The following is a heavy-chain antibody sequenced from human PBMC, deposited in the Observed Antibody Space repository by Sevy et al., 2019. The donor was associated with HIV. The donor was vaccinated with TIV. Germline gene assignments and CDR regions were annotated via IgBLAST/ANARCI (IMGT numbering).Heavy chain of an antibody. J-gene: IGHJ3*02. CDR1: GFTSSNYG. Sequence: GGSLRLSCEASGFTSSNYGMHWVRQAPGKGLEWVALISYDASNKYYGDSINGRFTISRDNSKNTLYLQMNSLRGEDTAVYYCANDPVFGLLIHKGQDSFHIWGQGTMVTVSS. D-gene: IGHD3-3*01. V-gene: IGHV3-30*18. CDR2: ISYDASNK. CDR3: ANDPVFGLLIHKGQDSFHI.